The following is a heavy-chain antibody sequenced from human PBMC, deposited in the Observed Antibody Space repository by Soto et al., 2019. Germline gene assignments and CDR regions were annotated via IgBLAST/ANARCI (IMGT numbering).Heavy chain of an antibody. J-gene: IGHJ5*02. Sequence: PSETLSLTCAVYGGSFCGYYWSWIRQPPGKGLEWIGEINHSGSTNYNPSLKSRVTISVDTSKNQFSLKLSSVTAADTAVYYCAREGGRSYGDYDGVWFDPWGQGTLVTVSS. D-gene: IGHD4-17*01. V-gene: IGHV4-34*01. CDR3: AREGGRSYGDYDGVWFDP. CDR1: GGSFCGYY. CDR2: INHSGST.